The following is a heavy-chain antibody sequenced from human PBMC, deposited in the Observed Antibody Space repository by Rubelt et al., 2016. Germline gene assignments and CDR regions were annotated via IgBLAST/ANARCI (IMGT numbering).Heavy chain of an antibody. V-gene: IGHV4-39*02. D-gene: IGHD4-17*01. J-gene: IGHJ4*02. CDR2: IYYSGST. CDR1: GGSISSSSYY. Sequence: QLQLQESGPGLVKPSETLSLTCTVSGGSISSSSYYWGWIRQPPGKGLEWIGSIYYSGSTYYNPSRKSRVTISVDTAKNQFSLKLSSVTAADTAVYYCARDDGDLFDYWGQGTLVTVSS. CDR3: ARDDGDLFDY.